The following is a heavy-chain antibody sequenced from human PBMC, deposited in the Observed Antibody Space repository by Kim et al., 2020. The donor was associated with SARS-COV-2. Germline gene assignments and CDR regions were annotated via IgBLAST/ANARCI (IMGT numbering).Heavy chain of an antibody. D-gene: IGHD3-16*01. V-gene: IGHV3-49*04. CDR1: GFTFGDFP. CDR3: TKGWGDY. CDR2: IRTQDYGGTT. Sequence: GGSLRLSCTSSGFTFGDFPVSWVRQAPGKGLEWVGFIRTQDYGGTTEYDPSVQGRFIISRDDSKSIAYLQLNSLKNEDTAVYHCTKGWGDYSGPGTLVTV. J-gene: IGHJ4*02.